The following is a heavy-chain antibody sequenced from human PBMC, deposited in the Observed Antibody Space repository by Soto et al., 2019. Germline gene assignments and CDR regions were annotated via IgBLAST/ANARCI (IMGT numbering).Heavy chain of an antibody. CDR2: IYYSGST. D-gene: IGHD6-13*01. J-gene: IGHJ5*02. CDR1: GASISSSSYY. CDR3: ARASRAAAAP. V-gene: IGHV4-39*01. Sequence: SETLSLTCTVSGASISSSSYYWGWIRQSPGEGLEWIGTIYYSGSTSYNPSLKSRVTISVDTSKNQFSLKLSSVTAADTAVYYCARASRAAAAPWGQGTLVTVSS.